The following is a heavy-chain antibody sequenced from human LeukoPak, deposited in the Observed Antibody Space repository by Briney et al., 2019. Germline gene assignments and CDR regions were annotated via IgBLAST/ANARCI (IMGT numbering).Heavy chain of an antibody. Sequence: SETLSLTCTVSGGSNSNRNYHWGWSRQPPGEGLVWIGSICSSGSAYYHPSLKSRVTISVDTSKNQFSLKLSSVTAADTAVYYCAGDCWSGYYFRDWGQGTLVTVSS. J-gene: IGHJ4*02. D-gene: IGHD3-3*01. CDR3: AGDCWSGYYFRD. V-gene: IGHV4-39*01. CDR2: ICSSGSA. CDR1: GGSNSNRNYH.